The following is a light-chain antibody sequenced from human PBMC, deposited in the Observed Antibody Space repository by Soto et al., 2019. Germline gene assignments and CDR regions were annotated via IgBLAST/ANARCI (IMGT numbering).Light chain of an antibody. Sequence: QSALTQPASVSGSPGQSITISCTGTSSDVGGFNSVSWYQQHPGKAPKLIIYEITSRPSGISDRFSGSKSGNTASLTISGLHVDDEVNYYCSSYTTSGTRVFGGGTKLTVL. J-gene: IGLJ3*02. V-gene: IGLV2-14*01. CDR1: SSDVGGFNS. CDR2: EIT. CDR3: SSYTTSGTRV.